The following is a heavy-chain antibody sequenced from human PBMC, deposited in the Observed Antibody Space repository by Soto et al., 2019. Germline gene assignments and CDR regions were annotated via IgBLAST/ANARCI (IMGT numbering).Heavy chain of an antibody. CDR2: IIPIFGTA. Sequence: QVQLVQSGAEVKKPGSSVKVSCKASGGTFSSYAISWVRQAPGQGLEWMGGIIPIFGTANYAQKFQGRVTITADKSTSTAYRELSSLRSEDTAVYYCAREGRIVVVPAAIDNYYYYGMDVWGQGTTVTVSS. D-gene: IGHD2-2*01. J-gene: IGHJ6*02. CDR1: GGTFSSYA. V-gene: IGHV1-69*06. CDR3: AREGRIVVVPAAIDNYYYYGMDV.